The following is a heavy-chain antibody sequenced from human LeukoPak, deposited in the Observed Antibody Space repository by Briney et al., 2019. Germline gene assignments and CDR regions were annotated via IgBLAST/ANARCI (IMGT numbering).Heavy chain of an antibody. CDR3: ARFGYDSSGYYDDYYYGMDV. J-gene: IGHJ6*02. Sequence: ASVKVSCTASGYTFTSYGISWVRQAPGQGLEWMGWISAYNGNTNYAQKLQGRVTMTTDTSTSTAYMELRSLRSDDTAVYYCARFGYDSSGYYDDYYYGMDVWGQGTTVTVSS. V-gene: IGHV1-18*01. CDR2: ISAYNGNT. D-gene: IGHD3-22*01. CDR1: GYTFTSYG.